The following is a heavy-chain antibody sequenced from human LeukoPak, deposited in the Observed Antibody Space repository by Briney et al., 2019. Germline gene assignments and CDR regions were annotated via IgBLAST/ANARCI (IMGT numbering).Heavy chain of an antibody. V-gene: IGHV1-24*01. CDR2: FDPEDGET. J-gene: IGHJ6*03. CDR1: GYTLTELS. CDR3: ATTTIFGVVTYYYYYMDV. Sequence: ASVKVSCKVSGYTLTELSMHWVRQAPGKGPEWMGGFDPEDGETIYAQKFQGRVTMTEDTSTDTAYMELSSLRSEDTAVYYCATTTIFGVVTYYYYYMDVWGKGTTVTVSS. D-gene: IGHD3-3*01.